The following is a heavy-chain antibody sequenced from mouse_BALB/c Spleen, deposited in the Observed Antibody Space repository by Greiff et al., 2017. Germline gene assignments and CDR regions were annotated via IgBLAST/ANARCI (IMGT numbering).Heavy chain of an antibody. V-gene: IGHV5-6*01. CDR2: ISSGGSYT. Sequence: DVHLVESGGDLVKPGGSLKLSCAASGFTFSSYGMSWVRQTPDKRLEWVATISSGGSYTYYPDSVKGRFTISRDNAKNTLYLQMSSLKSEDTAMYYCASQDYYGSSYGFAYWGQGTLVTVSA. CDR3: ASQDYYGSSYGFAY. J-gene: IGHJ3*01. D-gene: IGHD1-1*01. CDR1: GFTFSSYG.